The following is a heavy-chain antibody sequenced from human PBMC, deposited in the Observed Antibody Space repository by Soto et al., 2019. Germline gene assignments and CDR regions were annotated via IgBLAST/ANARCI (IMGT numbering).Heavy chain of an antibody. Sequence: ASVNVSCKASGSTFTSYGISWVRQAPGQGLEWMGWISAYNGNTNYAQKLQGRVTMTTDASTSTAYMELSSLRAEDTAVYYCARDPPLRITAVGPGHYWGQGTLVTVSS. D-gene: IGHD6-13*01. CDR2: ISAYNGNT. V-gene: IGHV1-18*04. CDR1: GSTFTSYG. CDR3: ARDPPLRITAVGPGHY. J-gene: IGHJ4*02.